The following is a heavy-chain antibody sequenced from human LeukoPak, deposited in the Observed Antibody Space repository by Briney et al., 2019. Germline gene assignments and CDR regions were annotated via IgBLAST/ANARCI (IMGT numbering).Heavy chain of an antibody. V-gene: IGHV4-34*01. CDR3: ARGRQALGIVVVVAAKYNWFDP. D-gene: IGHD2-15*01. CDR2: INHSGST. CDR1: GGSFSGYY. J-gene: IGHJ5*02. Sequence: PSETLSLTCAVYGGSFSGYYWSWIRQPPGKGLEWIGEINHSGSTNYNPSLKSRVTISVDTSKNQFSLKLSSVTAADTAVYYCARGRQALGIVVVVAAKYNWFDPWGQGTLVTVSS.